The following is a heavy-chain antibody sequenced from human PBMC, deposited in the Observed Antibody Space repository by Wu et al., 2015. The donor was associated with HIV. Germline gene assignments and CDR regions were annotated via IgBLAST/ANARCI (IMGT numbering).Heavy chain of an antibody. CDR2: IDPNSDDT. CDR1: GYIFTGFY. Sequence: QVHLVQSGAEVKKPGASVKVSCKASGYIFTGFYLHWVRLAPGQGLEWMGWIDPNSDDTKYAQKFQGRVTMTRDTSTSTVYMELSSLRSEDTAVYYCARVDGSYYDWYFDLWGRGTLVTVSS. CDR3: ARVDGSYYDWYFDL. D-gene: IGHD1-26*01. V-gene: IGHV1-2*02. J-gene: IGHJ2*01.